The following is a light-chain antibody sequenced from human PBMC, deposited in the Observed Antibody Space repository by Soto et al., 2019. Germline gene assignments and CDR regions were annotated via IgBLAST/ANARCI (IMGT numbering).Light chain of an antibody. Sequence: SYELSQPPSVSVSPGQTASITCSGDKLGDKYAWWYQQKAGQSPVLVIYQDTKRPSGIPERFSGSNSGITATLTISGTRGMDEADYYCQAWDSSTAYVVFGGGTKITVL. CDR2: QDT. V-gene: IGLV3-1*01. J-gene: IGLJ2*01. CDR1: KLGDKY. CDR3: QAWDSSTAYVV.